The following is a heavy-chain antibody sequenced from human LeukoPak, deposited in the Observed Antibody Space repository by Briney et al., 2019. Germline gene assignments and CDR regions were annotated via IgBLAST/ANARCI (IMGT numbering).Heavy chain of an antibody. D-gene: IGHD6-13*01. V-gene: IGHV1-69*13. J-gene: IGHJ6*04. CDR2: IIPIFGIA. CDR1: GGTFSSYA. Sequence: SVKVSCKASGGTFSSYAISWVRQAPGQGLEWMGGIIPIFGIANYAQKFQGRVTITADESTSTAYMELSSLRSEDAAVYYCASRIAAADDYYYGMDVWGKGTTVTVSS. CDR3: ASRIAAADDYYYGMDV.